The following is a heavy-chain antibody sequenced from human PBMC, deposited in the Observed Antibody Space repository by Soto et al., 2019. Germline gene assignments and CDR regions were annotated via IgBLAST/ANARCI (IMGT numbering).Heavy chain of an antibody. CDR1: GYTFTSYG. CDR3: AREAVYYYGSGSYYYYGMDV. D-gene: IGHD3-10*01. J-gene: IGHJ6*02. CDR2: ISAYNGNT. V-gene: IGHV1-18*01. Sequence: QVQLVQSGAEVKKPGASVKVSCKASGYTFTSYGIGWVRQAPGQGLEWMGWISAYNGNTNYAQKLQGRVTMTTDTSTSTDYLELRSLRSDDTAVYYCAREAVYYYGSGSYYYYGMDVWGHGTTVTVSS.